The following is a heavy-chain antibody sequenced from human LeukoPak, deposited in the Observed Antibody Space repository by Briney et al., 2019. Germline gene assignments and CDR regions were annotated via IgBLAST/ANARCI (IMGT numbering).Heavy chain of an antibody. J-gene: IGHJ2*01. V-gene: IGHV4-39*07. CDR1: GGSISSSSYY. D-gene: IGHD2-2*02. CDR3: ARAPLVVPAAIRGNWYFDL. CDR2: IYYSGST. Sequence: SETLSLTCTVSGGSISSSSYYWGWIRQPPGKGLEWIGSIYYSGSTYYNPSLKSRVTISVDTSKNQFSLKLSSVTAADTAVYYCARAPLVVPAAIRGNWYFDLWGRGTLVTVSS.